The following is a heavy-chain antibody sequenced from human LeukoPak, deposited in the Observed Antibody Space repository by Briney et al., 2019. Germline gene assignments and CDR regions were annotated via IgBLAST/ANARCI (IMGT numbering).Heavy chain of an antibody. J-gene: IGHJ4*02. CDR2: IWYDGSNK. D-gene: IGHD1-7*01. Sequence: PGRSLRLSCAASGFTFSNYVMHWVRQAPGKGLEWVAVIWYDGSNKYYADSVKGRFTVSRDNSKNTLYLQMDSLRAEDTAVYYCAKDGGTYRTFDYWGQETLVTVCS. CDR3: AKDGGTYRTFDY. V-gene: IGHV3-33*06. CDR1: GFTFSNYV.